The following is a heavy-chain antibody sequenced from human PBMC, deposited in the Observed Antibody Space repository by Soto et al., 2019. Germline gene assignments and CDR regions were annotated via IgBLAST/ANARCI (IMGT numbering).Heavy chain of an antibody. D-gene: IGHD3-10*01. CDR3: AKVRGAWYFDL. Sequence: EVQLLESGGGLVQPGGSLRLSCAASGFTFSSYAMSWVRQTPGKGLEWVSAISGGGGSTYYADSVKGRFTISRDNSKNALYLQMNSLRAEDTAVYYCAKVRGAWYFDLWGRGTLVTVSS. CDR1: GFTFSSYA. CDR2: ISGGGGST. V-gene: IGHV3-23*01. J-gene: IGHJ2*01.